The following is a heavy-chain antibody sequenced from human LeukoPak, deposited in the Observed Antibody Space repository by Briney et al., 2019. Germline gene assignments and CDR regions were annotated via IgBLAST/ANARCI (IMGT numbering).Heavy chain of an antibody. Sequence: GGSLRLSCAASGFIFRSYAMSWVRQAPGKGLEWVSSISSSGGRTFYADSVKGRATISRDNSKNVLYLQVNSLRAEDTAVYYCAKDLRGVVIFGYWGQGTLVTVSS. V-gene: IGHV3-23*01. D-gene: IGHD3-3*01. CDR2: ISSSGGRT. CDR3: AKDLRGVVIFGY. J-gene: IGHJ4*02. CDR1: GFIFRSYA.